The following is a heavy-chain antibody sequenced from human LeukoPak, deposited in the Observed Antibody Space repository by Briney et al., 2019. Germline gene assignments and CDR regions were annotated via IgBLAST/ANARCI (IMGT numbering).Heavy chain of an antibody. CDR1: GFTFSSYS. J-gene: IGHJ4*02. D-gene: IGHD6-6*01. Sequence: GGSLRLSCAASGFTFSSYSMNWVRQAPGKGLEWVSSISGSSNYMYYADSVKGRFAISRDNAKNLLYLQMNSLRVDDTAVYYCARGAKYSSSSEGLGGQGTLVTVSS. V-gene: IGHV3-21*01. CDR3: ARGAKYSSSSEGL. CDR2: ISGSSNYM.